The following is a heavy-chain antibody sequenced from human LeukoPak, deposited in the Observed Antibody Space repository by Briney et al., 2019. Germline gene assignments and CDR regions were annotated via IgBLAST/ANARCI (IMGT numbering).Heavy chain of an antibody. Sequence: PSETLSLTCAVYGGSFSGYYWSWIRQPPGKGLEWIGEINHSGGTNYNPSLKSRVTMSVDTSKNQFSLKLSSVTAADTAVYYCARDSGTTGEVKFDPWGQGTLVTVSS. J-gene: IGHJ5*02. CDR3: ARDSGTTGEVKFDP. CDR1: GGSFSGYY. D-gene: IGHD3-10*01. V-gene: IGHV4-34*01. CDR2: INHSGGT.